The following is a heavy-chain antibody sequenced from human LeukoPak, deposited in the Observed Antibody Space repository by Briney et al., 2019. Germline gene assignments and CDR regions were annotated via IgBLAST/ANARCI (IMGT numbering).Heavy chain of an antibody. Sequence: GGSLRLSCAASGFTFSSYGMHWVRQAPGKGLEWVAFIRYDGSNKYYADSVKGRFTISRDNSKNTLYLQMNSLRAEDTAVYYCAKDGEAKSRKFSLAPFRRSGSPGAFDIWGQGTMVTVSS. D-gene: IGHD3-22*01. V-gene: IGHV3-30*02. CDR1: GFTFSSYG. CDR2: IRYDGSNK. CDR3: AKDGEAKSRKFSLAPFRRSGSPGAFDI. J-gene: IGHJ3*02.